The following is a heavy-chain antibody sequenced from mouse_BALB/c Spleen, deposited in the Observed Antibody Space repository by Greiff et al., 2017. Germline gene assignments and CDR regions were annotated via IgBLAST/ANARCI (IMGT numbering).Heavy chain of an antibody. V-gene: IGHV3-8*02. Sequence: EVQLQESGPSLVKPSQTLSLTCSVTGDSITSGYWNWIRKFPGNKLEYMGYISYSGSTYYNPSLKSRISITRDTSKNQYYLQLNSVTTEDTATYYCAREPYYGSSYWYFDVWGAGTTVTVSS. J-gene: IGHJ1*01. CDR2: ISYSGST. CDR1: GDSITSGY. D-gene: IGHD1-1*01. CDR3: AREPYYGSSYWYFDV.